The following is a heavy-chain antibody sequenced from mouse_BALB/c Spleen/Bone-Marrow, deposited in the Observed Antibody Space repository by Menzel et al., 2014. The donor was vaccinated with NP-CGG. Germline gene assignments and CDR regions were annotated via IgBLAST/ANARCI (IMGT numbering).Heavy chain of an antibody. D-gene: IGHD2-4*01. J-gene: IGHJ3*01. V-gene: IGHV1S56*01. CDR1: GYTFTRYY. CDR2: IYPGNGKI. CDR3: ATDYDYDAWFAY. Sequence: VKLQQSGPELVKPGASVKISCKASGYTFTRYYIHWVRQTPGKGLEWIGWIYPGNGKIKYNETFKDKATITRDNSSSTAFMLLISMVCSDSAVYFCATDYDYDAWFAYWGQGTLVTVSA.